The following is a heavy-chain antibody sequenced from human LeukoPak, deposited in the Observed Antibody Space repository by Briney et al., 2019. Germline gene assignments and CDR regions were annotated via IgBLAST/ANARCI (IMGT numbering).Heavy chain of an antibody. Sequence: SETLSLTCAVSGGSISITSDYWGWVRQPPGKGLEWIGTISYSGSTYYNPSLKSRVTISVDTSKNQFSLKLNSVTAADTAVYHCARHWFHCSIAGCYYDSWGQGTLVTVSS. CDR3: ARHWFHCSIAGCYYDS. CDR2: ISYSGST. D-gene: IGHD2-2*01. V-gene: IGHV4-39*01. J-gene: IGHJ4*02. CDR1: GGSISITSDY.